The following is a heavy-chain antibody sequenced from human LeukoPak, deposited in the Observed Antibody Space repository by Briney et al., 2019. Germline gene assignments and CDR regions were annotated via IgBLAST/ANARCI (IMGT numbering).Heavy chain of an antibody. CDR2: ISWNSGSI. Sequence: GRSLRLSCAASGFTFDDYAMHWVRHAPGKGLEWVSGISWNSGSIGYADSVKGRFTISRDNAKNSLYLQMNSLRAEDMALYYCAKGDSSGYYYSHFDYWGQGTLVTVSS. V-gene: IGHV3-9*03. J-gene: IGHJ4*02. D-gene: IGHD3-22*01. CDR1: GFTFDDYA. CDR3: AKGDSSGYYYSHFDY.